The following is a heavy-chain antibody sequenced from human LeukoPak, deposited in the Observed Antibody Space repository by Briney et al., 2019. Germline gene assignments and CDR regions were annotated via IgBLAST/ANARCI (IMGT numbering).Heavy chain of an antibody. Sequence: SETLSLTCTVSGGSISSSGYYWGWIRQPAGKGLEWIGRIYTSGSTNYNPSLKSRVTISVDTSKNQFSLKLSSVTAADTAVYYCATTYYDFWSGYSLGWFDPWGQGTLVTVSS. CDR1: GGSISSSGYY. CDR2: IYTSGST. V-gene: IGHV4-61*02. D-gene: IGHD3-3*01. CDR3: ATTYYDFWSGYSLGWFDP. J-gene: IGHJ5*02.